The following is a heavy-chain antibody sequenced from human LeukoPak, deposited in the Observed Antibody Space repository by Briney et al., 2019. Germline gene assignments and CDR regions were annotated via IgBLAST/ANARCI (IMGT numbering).Heavy chain of an antibody. CDR3: AAFIVVVPAAIKWDAFDI. Sequence: SVNVSCKASGGTFSSYAISWVRQAPGQGLEWMGGIIPIFGTANYAQKFQGRVTITADESTSTAYMELSSLRSEDTAVYYCAAFIVVVPAAIKWDAFDIWGQGTMVTVSS. CDR2: IIPIFGTA. V-gene: IGHV1-69*13. D-gene: IGHD2-2*02. CDR1: GGTFSSYA. J-gene: IGHJ3*02.